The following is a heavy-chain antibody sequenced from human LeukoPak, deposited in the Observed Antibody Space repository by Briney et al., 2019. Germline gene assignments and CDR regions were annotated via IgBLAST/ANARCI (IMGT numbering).Heavy chain of an antibody. V-gene: IGHV4-59*12. D-gene: IGHD3-10*01. J-gene: IGHJ4*02. CDR2: IYYSGST. Sequence: SSETLSLTCTVSGGSISSYYWSWIRQPPGKGLEWIGYIYYSGSTNYNPSLKSRVTISVDSSKNQFSLKLSSVTAADTAVYYCATDRVGSYYDYWGQGTLVTVSS. CDR1: GGSISSYY. CDR3: ATDRVGSYYDY.